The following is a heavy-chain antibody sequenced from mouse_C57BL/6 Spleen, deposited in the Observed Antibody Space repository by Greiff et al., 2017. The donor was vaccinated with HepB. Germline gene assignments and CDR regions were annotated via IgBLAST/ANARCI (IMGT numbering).Heavy chain of an antibody. CDR3: AREGSVEPFAY. CDR2: ISYDGSN. D-gene: IGHD1-1*01. J-gene: IGHJ3*01. V-gene: IGHV3-6*01. CDR1: GYSITSGYY. Sequence: EVKLQESGPGLVKPSQSLSLTCSVTGYSITSGYYWNWIRQFPGNKLEWMGYISYDGSNNYNPSLKNRISITRDTSKNQFFLKLNSVTTEDTATYYCAREGSVEPFAYWGQGTLVTVSA.